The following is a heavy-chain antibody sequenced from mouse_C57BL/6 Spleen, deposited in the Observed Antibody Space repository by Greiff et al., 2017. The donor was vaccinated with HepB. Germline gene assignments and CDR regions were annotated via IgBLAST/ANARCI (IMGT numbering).Heavy chain of an antibody. CDR2: IYPRSGNT. J-gene: IGHJ2*01. Sequence: VKLMESGAELARPGASVKLSCKASGYTFTSYGISWVKQRTGQGLEWIGEIYPRSGNTYYNEKFKGKATLTADKSSSTAYMELRSLTSEDSAVYFCARSSYYGSSPYYFDYWGQGTTLTVSS. V-gene: IGHV1-81*01. CDR1: GYTFTSYG. D-gene: IGHD1-1*01. CDR3: ARSSYYGSSPYYFDY.